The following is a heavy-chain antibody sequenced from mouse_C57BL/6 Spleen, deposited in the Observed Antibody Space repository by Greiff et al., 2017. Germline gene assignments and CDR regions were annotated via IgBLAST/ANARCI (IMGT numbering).Heavy chain of an antibody. CDR3: AREPSNWFYFDY. J-gene: IGHJ2*01. V-gene: IGHV1-78*01. D-gene: IGHD4-1*01. Sequence: QVQLKESDAELVKPGASVKISCKASGYTFTDHTIHWMKQRPEQGLEWIGFIYPRDGSTKYNEKFKGKATLTADKSSSTAYMQLNSLTSVDSAVYFCAREPSNWFYFDYWGQGTTLTVSS. CDR2: IYPRDGST. CDR1: GYTFTDHT.